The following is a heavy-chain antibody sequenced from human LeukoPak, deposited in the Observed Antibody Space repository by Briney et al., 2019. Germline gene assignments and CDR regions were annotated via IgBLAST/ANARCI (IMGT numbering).Heavy chain of an antibody. D-gene: IGHD3-9*01. Sequence: PSETLSLTCTVSGGSISSYYWSWIRQPPGKGLEWIGEINHSGSTNYNPSLKGRVTISVDTSKNQFSLKLSSVTAADTAVYYCARGRVYYDILTGYYANWFDPWGQGTLVTVSS. J-gene: IGHJ5*02. CDR1: GGSISSYY. CDR2: INHSGST. V-gene: IGHV4-34*01. CDR3: ARGRVYYDILTGYYANWFDP.